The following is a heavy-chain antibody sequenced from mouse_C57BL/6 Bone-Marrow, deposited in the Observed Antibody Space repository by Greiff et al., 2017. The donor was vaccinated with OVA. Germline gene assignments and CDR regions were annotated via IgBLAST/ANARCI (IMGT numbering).Heavy chain of an antibody. CDR2: IFPGSGST. CDR1: GYTFTSYW. J-gene: IGHJ2*01. CDR3: ARFYFDY. Sequence: QVQLQQPGAELVKPGASVKLSCKASGYTFTSYWMHWVKQRPGRGLEWIGEIFPGSGSTYYNEKFKGKATLTVDTSSSTAYMQLSSLTSEDSAVYFCARFYFDYWGQGTTLTVSA. V-gene: IGHV1-55*01.